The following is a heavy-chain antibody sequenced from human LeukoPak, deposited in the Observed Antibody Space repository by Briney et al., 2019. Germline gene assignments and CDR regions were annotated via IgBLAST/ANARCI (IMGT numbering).Heavy chain of an antibody. J-gene: IGHJ6*03. Sequence: SVKVSCKASGGTFSSYAISWVRQAPGQGLEWMGGIIPIFGTANYAQKFQGRVTITADKSTSTAYMELSSLRSEDTAVYYCARGPYDILTGYPPSYYYYYMDVWGKGTTVTISS. D-gene: IGHD3-9*01. V-gene: IGHV1-69*06. CDR1: GGTFSSYA. CDR2: IIPIFGTA. CDR3: ARGPYDILTGYPPSYYYYYMDV.